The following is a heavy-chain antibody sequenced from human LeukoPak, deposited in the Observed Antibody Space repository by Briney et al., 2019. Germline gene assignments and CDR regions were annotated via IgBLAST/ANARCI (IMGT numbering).Heavy chain of an antibody. CDR2: IRYDGSDR. J-gene: IGHJ4*02. D-gene: IGHD4-23*01. Sequence: GGSLRLSCAASGFTFGSYGIYWVRQAPGKGLEWVAGIRYDGSDRSYADPVKGRFTISRDNPKNTLYLQMNSLRAEDTAIYYCTKGDGRTFGGKPDYWGQGTLVTVSS. V-gene: IGHV3-30*02. CDR3: TKGDGRTFGGKPDY. CDR1: GFTFGSYG.